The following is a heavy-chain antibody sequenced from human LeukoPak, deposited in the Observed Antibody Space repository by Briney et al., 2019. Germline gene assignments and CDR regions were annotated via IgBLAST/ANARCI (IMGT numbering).Heavy chain of an antibody. V-gene: IGHV4-59*01. CDR3: ASSRGFEYSSSSFDY. CDR1: GGSISSYY. CDR2: IYYSGST. J-gene: IGHJ4*02. D-gene: IGHD6-6*01. Sequence: SQTLSLTCTVSGGSISSYYWSWIRQPPGKGLEWIGYIYYSGSTNYNPSLKSRVTISVDTSKNQFSLKLSSVTAADTAVYYCASSRGFEYSSSSFDYWGQGTLVTVSS.